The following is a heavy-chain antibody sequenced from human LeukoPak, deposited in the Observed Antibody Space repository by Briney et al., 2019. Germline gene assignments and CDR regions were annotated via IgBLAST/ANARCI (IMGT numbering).Heavy chain of an antibody. CDR2: INPNSGGT. D-gene: IGHD6-6*01. J-gene: IGHJ4*02. Sequence: ASVKVSCKASGYTFTGYYMHWVRQAPGQGLEWMGRINPNSGGTNYAQKFQGRVTMTRDRPISTAYMELSRLRSDDTAVYYCARDRDFYSSSPTDWGQGTPVTVSS. CDR3: ARDRDFYSSSPTD. CDR1: GYTFTGYY. V-gene: IGHV1-2*06.